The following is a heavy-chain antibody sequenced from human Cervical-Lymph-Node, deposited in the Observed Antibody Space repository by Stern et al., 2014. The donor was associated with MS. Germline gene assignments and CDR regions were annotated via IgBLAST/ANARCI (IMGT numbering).Heavy chain of an antibody. Sequence: VTLKESGPALVKPTQTLTLTCTFSGFSLSTSGKCVSWIRQPPGKALEWLGLIYLDDDKYYNTSLENRLTISKDTSKNQVVLTMTNMDPVDTATYYCARTLVGATTDDAFDIWGQGTMVTVSS. J-gene: IGHJ3*02. D-gene: IGHD1-26*01. CDR3: ARTLVGATTDDAFDI. CDR2: IYLDDDK. V-gene: IGHV2-70*01. CDR1: GFSLSTSGKC.